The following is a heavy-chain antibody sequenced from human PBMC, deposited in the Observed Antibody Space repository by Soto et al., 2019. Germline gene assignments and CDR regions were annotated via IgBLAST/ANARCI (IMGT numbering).Heavy chain of an antibody. CDR3: ARDRYSSGWYPIDY. CDR2: IKQDGREE. J-gene: IGHJ4*01. CDR1: GFTFSNYW. V-gene: IGHV3-7*03. Sequence: GSLRLSCAASGFTFSNYWMSWVRQAPGKGLEWVANIKQDGREEYYVDSVKGRFTISRDNAENSLYLQMNSLRAEDTAVYYCARDRYSSGWYPIDYWGHGTLVTVSS. D-gene: IGHD6-19*01.